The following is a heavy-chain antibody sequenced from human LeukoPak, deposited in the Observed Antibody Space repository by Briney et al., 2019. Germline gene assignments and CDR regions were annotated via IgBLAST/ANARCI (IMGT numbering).Heavy chain of an antibody. CDR3: ARQSYVSAAGPHFDY. CDR1: GGSISSGSYH. Sequence: SETLSLTCTVSGGSISSGSYHWRWIRQPAGKGLEWIGRIYTSGSTNYNPSLKSRVTISVDTSKNQFSLKLSSVTAADTAVYYCARQSYVSAAGPHFDYWGQGTLVTVSS. CDR2: IYTSGST. D-gene: IGHD6-13*01. J-gene: IGHJ4*02. V-gene: IGHV4-61*02.